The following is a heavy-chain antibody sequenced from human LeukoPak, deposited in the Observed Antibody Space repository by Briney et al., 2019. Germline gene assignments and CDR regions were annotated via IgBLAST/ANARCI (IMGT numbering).Heavy chain of an antibody. J-gene: IGHJ4*02. D-gene: IGHD3-9*01. CDR3: ARSGWYYDILTGFDY. CDR1: GFTFSTYN. Sequence: PGGSLRLSCAASGFTFSTYNMNWVRQAPGKGLEWVSSITSSSSYIYYADSVKGRFTISRDNAKNSLYLQMNSLRAEDTAVYYCARSGWYYDILTGFDYWGQGTLVTVSS. CDR2: ITSSSSYI. V-gene: IGHV3-21*01.